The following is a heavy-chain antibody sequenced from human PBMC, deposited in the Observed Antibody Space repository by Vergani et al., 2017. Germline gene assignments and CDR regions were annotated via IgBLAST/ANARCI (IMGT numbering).Heavy chain of an antibody. CDR1: GFTFGDYG. V-gene: IGHV3-49*04. D-gene: IGHD3-16*01. J-gene: IGHJ4*02. CDR2: MRSKTYGGTT. CDR3: IRYPHLEEYYEDNGHLDY. Sequence: EVQVVESGGGLAQPGRSLRLSCRGSGFTFGDYGLIWVRQAPGEGLEFISFMRSKTYGGTTEYATSVKGRITISRDDSKSIVYLQMNSLKAEDTAVYYFIRYPHLEEYYEDNGHLDYWGRGTRVTVSS.